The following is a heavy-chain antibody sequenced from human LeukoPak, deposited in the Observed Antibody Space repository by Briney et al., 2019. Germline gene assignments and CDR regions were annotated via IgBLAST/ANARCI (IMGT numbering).Heavy chain of an antibody. J-gene: IGHJ4*02. D-gene: IGHD3-10*01. V-gene: IGHV4-59*01. CDR1: GGSISSYY. Sequence: SETLSLTCTVYGGSISSYYWSWIRQPPGKGLEWIGYIYYSGSTNYNPSLKSRVTISVDTSKNQFSLKLSSVTAADTAVYYCARSWFGDLYFDYWGQGTLVTVSS. CDR3: ARSWFGDLYFDY. CDR2: IYYSGST.